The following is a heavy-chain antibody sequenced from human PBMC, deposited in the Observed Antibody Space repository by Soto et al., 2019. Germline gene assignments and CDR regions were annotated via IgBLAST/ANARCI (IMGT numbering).Heavy chain of an antibody. CDR2: INHSGST. CDR1: GGSFSSYY. V-gene: IGHV4-34*01. D-gene: IGHD3-3*01. Sequence: PSETLSLTCAVYGGSFSSYYWSWIRQPPGKGLEWIGEINHSGSTNYNPSLKSRVTISVDTSKNQFSLKLSSVTAADTAVYYCARGRLITIFGVVIKGKYYYYYMDVWGKGTTVTVSS. J-gene: IGHJ6*03. CDR3: ARGRLITIFGVVIKGKYYYYYMDV.